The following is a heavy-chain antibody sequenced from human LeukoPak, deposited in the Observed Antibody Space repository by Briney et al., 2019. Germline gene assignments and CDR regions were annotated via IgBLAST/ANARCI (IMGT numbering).Heavy chain of an antibody. CDR3: ARLYGSSWYPNSWYAVDY. Sequence: SETLSLTCGVYGGSFSGYYWTWIRQPPGKGLEWIGEINHSGSTNYNPSLKSRVTISVDTSKNQFSLKLSSVTAADTAVYYCARLYGSSWYPNSWYAVDYWGQGTLVTVSS. J-gene: IGHJ4*02. V-gene: IGHV4-34*01. CDR1: GGSFSGYY. D-gene: IGHD6-13*01. CDR2: INHSGST.